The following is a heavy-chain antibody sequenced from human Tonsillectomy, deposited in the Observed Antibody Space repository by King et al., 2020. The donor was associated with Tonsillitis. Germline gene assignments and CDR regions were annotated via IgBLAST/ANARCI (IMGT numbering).Heavy chain of an antibody. CDR1: GFTFSSYA. J-gene: IGHJ5*02. D-gene: IGHD6-13*01. CDR3: AKGAAAGPATEVDP. Sequence: VQLVESGGGLVQPGGSLRLSCAASGFTFSSYAMSWVRQAPGKGLEWVSAISGSGSSRYYADSVKGRFTVSRDNSKNTLYLQMNSLRTDDTAVYYCAKGAAAGPATEVDPGGQGTLAT. V-gene: IGHV3-23*04. CDR2: ISGSGSSR.